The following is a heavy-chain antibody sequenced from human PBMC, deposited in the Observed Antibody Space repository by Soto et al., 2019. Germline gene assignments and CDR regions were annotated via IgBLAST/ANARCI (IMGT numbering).Heavy chain of an antibody. CDR2: IDWDDDK. J-gene: IGHJ6*02. D-gene: IGHD2-2*01. V-gene: IGHV2-70*01. CDR1: GWALGTIKMC. CDR3: VRGIVVVPAAWDYYGMDV. Sequence: ESVPTLVKPKQTLRLTSTFSGWALGTIKMCVSSIRQPPGKALEWLALIDWDDDKYYSTSLKTRLTISKDTSKNQVVLTMTNMDPVDTATYYCVRGIVVVPAAWDYYGMDVWGQGNTVTVSS.